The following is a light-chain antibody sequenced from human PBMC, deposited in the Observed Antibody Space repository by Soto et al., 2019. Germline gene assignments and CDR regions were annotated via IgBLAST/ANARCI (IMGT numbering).Light chain of an antibody. CDR1: QGISTY. J-gene: IGKJ3*01. CDR2: GAS. V-gene: IGKV1-27*01. Sequence: DFQMTQSPPSLSASVGDRVTITCRASQGISTYLARYQQKPGKVPKLLISGASTLQSGVTSRFSGTGSGTDFTLTISNLQPEDVATYYCQKHNGAPFTFGPGTKVDIK. CDR3: QKHNGAPFT.